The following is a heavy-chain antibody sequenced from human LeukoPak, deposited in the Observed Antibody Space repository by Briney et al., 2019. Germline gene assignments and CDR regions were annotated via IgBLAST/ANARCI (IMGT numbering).Heavy chain of an antibody. CDR1: GGSISGSNYY. J-gene: IGHJ5*02. Sequence: SETLFLTCTVSGGSISGSNYYWGWIPQPPGKGLEWIGTVFHTGSAFYNPSLWGRTSISVDTSKNQFSLKLTSVTAADTAVYYCAREPDAWGQGTLVTVSS. CDR2: VFHTGSA. V-gene: IGHV4-39*07. CDR3: AREPDA.